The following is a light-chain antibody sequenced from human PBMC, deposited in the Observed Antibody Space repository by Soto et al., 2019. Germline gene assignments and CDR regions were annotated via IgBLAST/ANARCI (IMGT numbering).Light chain of an antibody. J-gene: IGLJ2*01. V-gene: IGLV1-47*01. CDR1: SSNIGSNY. Sequence: QSVLTQPPSASGTPGQRVTISCSGSSSNIGSNYVYWYQLLPGTAPKLLIYRNNQRPSGVPDRFSGSKSGTSASLAISGLRSEDEADYYCAAWDDSLSALVFGGGTKLTVL. CDR2: RNN. CDR3: AAWDDSLSALV.